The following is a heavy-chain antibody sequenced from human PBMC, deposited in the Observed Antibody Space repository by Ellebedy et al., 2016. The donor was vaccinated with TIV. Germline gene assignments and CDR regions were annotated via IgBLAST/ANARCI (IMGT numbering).Heavy chain of an antibody. CDR2: LNPSTGGT. CDR1: GYTFTTYY. D-gene: IGHD1-7*01. CDR3: ARDRGITGTTWGYYFDY. Sequence: ASVKVSCKASGYTFTTYYIHWVRQAPGQGLEWVGTLNPSTGGTSYAQKFQGRVTLTRDTSTSTAYMELSSLRSEDTAVYYCARDRGITGTTWGYYFDYWGQGTLVTVSS. V-gene: IGHV1-46*01. J-gene: IGHJ4*02.